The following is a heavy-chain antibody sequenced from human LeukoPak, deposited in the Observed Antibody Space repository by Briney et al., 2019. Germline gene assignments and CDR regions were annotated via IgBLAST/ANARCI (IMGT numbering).Heavy chain of an antibody. CDR3: ARGGGGAFDI. J-gene: IGHJ3*02. Sequence: GGSLRLSCTASGFAFGDYAMSWVRQGPGKGLEWVSYISSSSKTIYYADSVKGRFTISRDNAKNSLYLQMTSLRDEDTAVYYCARGGGGAFDIWGQGTMVTVSS. D-gene: IGHD3-16*01. CDR1: GFAFGDYA. V-gene: IGHV3-48*02. CDR2: ISSSSKTI.